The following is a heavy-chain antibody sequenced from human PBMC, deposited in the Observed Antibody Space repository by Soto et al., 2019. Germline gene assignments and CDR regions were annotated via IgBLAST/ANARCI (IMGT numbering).Heavy chain of an antibody. J-gene: IGHJ4*02. CDR2: ISGTGGT. V-gene: IGHV3-23*01. CDR1: EFTFSSNV. Sequence: EVQLWESGGGLVQPGGSLGLSCAVSEFTFSSNVLSWVRQAPGKGREWVSAISGTGGTYYADSVKGRFTISRANSKNALYLQMNNLRDEDTAVYYCAKDRRGAYCSGGICYSPDYWGQGTLVIVSS. CDR3: AKDRRGAYCSGGICYSPDY. D-gene: IGHD2-15*01.